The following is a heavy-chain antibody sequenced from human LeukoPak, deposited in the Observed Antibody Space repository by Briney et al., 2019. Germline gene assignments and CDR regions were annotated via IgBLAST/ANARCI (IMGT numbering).Heavy chain of an antibody. D-gene: IGHD6-19*01. CDR3: ARDLTPRIAVIGGSDWDAFDI. CDR2: INTNTGNP. Sequence: ASVKVSCKASGYTFTNYAMNWARQAPGQGLEWMGRINTNTGNPTYAQGFTGRFVLSLDTSVSTAYLQISSLRAEDTAVYYCARDLTPRIAVIGGSDWDAFDIWGQGTMVTVSS. CDR1: GYTFTNYA. V-gene: IGHV7-4-1*02. J-gene: IGHJ3*02.